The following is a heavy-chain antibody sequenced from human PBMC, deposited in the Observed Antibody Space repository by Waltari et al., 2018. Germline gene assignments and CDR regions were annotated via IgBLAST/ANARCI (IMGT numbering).Heavy chain of an antibody. Sequence: QVQLQQWGAGLLKPSETLSLTCAVYGGSFSGYYWSWIRQPPGKGLEWIGEINHSGSTNYNPSLKSRGTISVDTSKNQFSLKLSSVTAADTAVYYCAREKHYDFRNGVSGRWFDPWGQGTLVTVSS. D-gene: IGHD3-3*01. CDR2: INHSGST. J-gene: IGHJ5*02. V-gene: IGHV4-34*01. CDR1: GGSFSGYY. CDR3: AREKHYDFRNGVSGRWFDP.